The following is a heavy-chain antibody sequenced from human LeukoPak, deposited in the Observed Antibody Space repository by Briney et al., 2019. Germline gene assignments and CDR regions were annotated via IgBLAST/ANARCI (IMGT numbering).Heavy chain of an antibody. CDR2: IKQDGSEK. J-gene: IGHJ4*02. V-gene: IGHV3-7*05. Sequence: GGSLRPSCAASGFTFSSYWMSWVRQAPGKGLEWVANIKQDGSEKYYVDSVKGRFTISRDNAKNSLYLQMNSLRAEDTAVYYCARDGWFGEYYLSYYFDYWGQGTLVTVSS. CDR3: ARDGWFGEYYLSYYFDY. CDR1: GFTFSSYW. D-gene: IGHD3-10*01.